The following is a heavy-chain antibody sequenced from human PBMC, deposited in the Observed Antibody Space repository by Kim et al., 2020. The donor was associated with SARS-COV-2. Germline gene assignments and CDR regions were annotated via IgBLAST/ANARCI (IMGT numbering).Heavy chain of an antibody. V-gene: IGHV3-11*01. CDR2: ISPSGDTI. CDR1: GFTFSDSY. CDR3: AKSGLGYNAFEF. Sequence: GGSLRLSCAASGFTFSDSYMNWIRQAPGKGLEWVSFISPSGDTIFYSESVKGRFTISRDNAKNSLYLQMNSLRVEDTAIYYCAKSGLGYNAFEFCGQGTLLTVSS. J-gene: IGHJ4*02. D-gene: IGHD5-12*01.